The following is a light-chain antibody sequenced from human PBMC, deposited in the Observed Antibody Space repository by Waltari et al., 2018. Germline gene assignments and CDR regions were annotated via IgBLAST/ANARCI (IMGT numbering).Light chain of an antibody. CDR2: DNS. CDR1: NIGGKT. Sequence: SYVLTQPPSVSVAPGQTARVTCGGNNIGGKTVDGYQQKPGQAPVLVVQDNSDRPSGIPERLSGSNSGNTATLTISGVEAEDEADYYCQVWDTSSDHVVFGGGTKLTVL. CDR3: QVWDTSSDHVV. J-gene: IGLJ2*01. V-gene: IGLV3-21*02.